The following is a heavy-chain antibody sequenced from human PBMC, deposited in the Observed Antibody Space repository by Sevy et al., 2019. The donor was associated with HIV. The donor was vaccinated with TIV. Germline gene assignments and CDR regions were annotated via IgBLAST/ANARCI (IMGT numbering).Heavy chain of an antibody. CDR2: VSWNSRNI. CDR1: EFSFNDHA. D-gene: IGHD2-21*01. CDR3: AKDINRGCDGVNCYPYYYYFYGLDV. Sequence: GGSLRLSCAASEFSFNDHAMHWVRQVPGKGLEWVSGVSWNSRNIGYGDSVKGRFTISRDNANHFLYLEMNSLRPEDTAFYYCAKDINRGCDGVNCYPYYYYFYGLDVWGQGTTVTVSS. J-gene: IGHJ6*02. V-gene: IGHV3-9*01.